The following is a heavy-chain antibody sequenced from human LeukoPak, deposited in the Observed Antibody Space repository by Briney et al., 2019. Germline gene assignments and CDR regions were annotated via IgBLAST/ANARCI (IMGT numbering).Heavy chain of an antibody. V-gene: IGHV3-30*01. CDR2: ISYDGSNK. CDR3: ARAKNYYDSSGMGY. Sequence: GGSLRLSCAASGFTFSSYAMHWVRQVPGKGLEWVAVISYDGSNKYYADSVKGRFTISRDNSENTLYLQMNSLRAEDTAVYYCARAKNYYDSSGMGYWGQGTLVTVSS. J-gene: IGHJ4*02. D-gene: IGHD3-22*01. CDR1: GFTFSSYA.